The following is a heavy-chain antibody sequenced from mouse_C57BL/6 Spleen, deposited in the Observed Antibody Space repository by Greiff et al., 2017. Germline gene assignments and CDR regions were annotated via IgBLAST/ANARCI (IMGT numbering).Heavy chain of an antibody. J-gene: IGHJ4*01. CDR2: INPGSGGT. D-gene: IGHD2-14*01. CDR1: GYAFTNYL. Sequence: VQLQQSGAELVRPGTSVKVSCKASGYAFTNYLIEWVKQRPGQGLEWIGVINPGSGGTNYNEKFKGKATMTADKSSSTAYMQLSSLTSEDSAVYFCARGEKYEYDMDYWGQGTSVNVSS. CDR3: ARGEKYEYDMDY. V-gene: IGHV1-54*01.